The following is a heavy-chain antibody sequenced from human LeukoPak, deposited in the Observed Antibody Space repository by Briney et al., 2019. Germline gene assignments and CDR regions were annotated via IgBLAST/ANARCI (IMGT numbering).Heavy chain of an antibody. D-gene: IGHD3-22*01. CDR1: GFTFSSYA. Sequence: GGSLGLSCAASGFTFSSYAMGWVRQAPGKGLEWVSAISGSCGSTYYADSVKGRFTISRDNSKNTLYLQMNSLRAEDTAVYYCAKYHYYDSSGEDYWGQGTLVTVSS. V-gene: IGHV3-23*01. J-gene: IGHJ4*02. CDR3: AKYHYYDSSGEDY. CDR2: ISGSCGST.